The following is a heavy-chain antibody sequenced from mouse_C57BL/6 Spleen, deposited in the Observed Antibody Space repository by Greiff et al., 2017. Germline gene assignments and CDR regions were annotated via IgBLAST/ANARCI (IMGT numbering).Heavy chain of an antibody. V-gene: IGHV14-1*01. J-gene: IGHJ2*01. CDR3: TTCGTIPFDY. D-gene: IGHD1-1*02. CDR2: IDPEDGDT. Sequence: EVQLQQSGAELVRPGASVKLSCTASGFNFTDYYMHWVKQRPEQGLEWIGRIDPEDGDTEYAPKFQGKDTMTADTSANTAYLQLSSLTSEDTAVYYCTTCGTIPFDYWGQGTTLTVSS. CDR1: GFNFTDYY.